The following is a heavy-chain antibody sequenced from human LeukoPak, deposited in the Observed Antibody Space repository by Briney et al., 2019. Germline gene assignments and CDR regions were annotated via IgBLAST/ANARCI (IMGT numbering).Heavy chain of an antibody. CDR3: ARSATSLRFLSN. CDR1: GYTFINYW. V-gene: IGHV5-51*01. CDR2: IHPSDSDT. D-gene: IGHD3-3*01. J-gene: IGHJ4*02. Sequence: GESLKISCKGSGYTFINYWIAWVRQMPGKGLEWMGIIHPSDSDTRYSPSFQGQVTISVDKSINTAYLQWSGLKASDTAMYYCARSATSLRFLSNWGQGTLVTVSS.